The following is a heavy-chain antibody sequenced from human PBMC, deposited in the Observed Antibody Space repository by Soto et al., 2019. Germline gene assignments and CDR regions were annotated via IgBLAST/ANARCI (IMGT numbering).Heavy chain of an antibody. D-gene: IGHD3-10*01. CDR1: GGSFSGYY. CDR2: INHSGST. CDR3: ARAVLLWFGELSGLDYYYFMDV. Sequence: SETLSLTCAVYGGSFSGYYWSWIRQPPGKGLEWIGEINHSGSTNYNPSLKSRVTISVDTSKNQFSLKLSSVTAADTAVYYCARAVLLWFGELSGLDYYYFMDVWXKGTTVTVSS. J-gene: IGHJ6*03. V-gene: IGHV4-34*01.